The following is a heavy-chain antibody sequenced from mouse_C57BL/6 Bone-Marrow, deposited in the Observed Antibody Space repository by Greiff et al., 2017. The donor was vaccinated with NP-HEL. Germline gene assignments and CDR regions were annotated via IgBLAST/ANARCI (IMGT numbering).Heavy chain of an antibody. V-gene: IGHV5-6*02. CDR3: ARRGYGSRDWYFDV. CDR2: ISSGGSYT. Sequence: EVKLMESGGDLVKPGGSLKLSCAASGFTFSSYGMSWVRRTPDKRLEWVATISSGGSYTYYPDSVKGRFTISRDNAKNTLYLQMSSLKSEDTAMYYCARRGYGSRDWYFDVWGTGTTVTVSS. D-gene: IGHD1-1*01. J-gene: IGHJ1*03. CDR1: GFTFSSYG.